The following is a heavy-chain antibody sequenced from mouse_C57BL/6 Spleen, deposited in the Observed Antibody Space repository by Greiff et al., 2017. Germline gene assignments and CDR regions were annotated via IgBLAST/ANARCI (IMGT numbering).Heavy chain of an antibody. V-gene: IGHV1-9*01. D-gene: IGHD4-1*01. Sequence: QVQLKQSGAELMKPGASVKLSCKATGYTFTGYWIEWVKQRPGHGLEWIGEILPGSGSTNYNEKFKGKATFTADTSSNTAYMQLSSLTTEDSAIYYCARREASRWDDWFAYWGQGTLVTVSA. J-gene: IGHJ3*01. CDR1: GYTFTGYW. CDR3: ARREASRWDDWFAY. CDR2: ILPGSGST.